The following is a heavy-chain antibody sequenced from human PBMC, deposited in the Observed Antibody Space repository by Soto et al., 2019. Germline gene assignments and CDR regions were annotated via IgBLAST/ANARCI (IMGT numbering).Heavy chain of an antibody. D-gene: IGHD6-19*01. CDR2: INDGGSIT. V-gene: IGHV3-74*01. Sequence: GGSLRLSCAASGFTFSSYWMHWVRQAPEKGPVWVSRINDGGSITSYADSVKGRFTISRDNAKNTLYLQMDSLRAEDTGVYYCARDNSGWSFDCWGQGT. J-gene: IGHJ4*02. CDR3: ARDNSGWSFDC. CDR1: GFTFSSYW.